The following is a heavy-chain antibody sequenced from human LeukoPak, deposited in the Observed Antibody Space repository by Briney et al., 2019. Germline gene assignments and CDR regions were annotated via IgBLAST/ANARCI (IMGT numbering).Heavy chain of an antibody. CDR1: GFTFSSYG. CDR3: ARDPAVAAAHFDY. D-gene: IGHD6-13*01. CDR2: IWYDGSNK. V-gene: IGHV3-33*01. J-gene: IGHJ4*02. Sequence: GRSLRLSCAASGFTFSSYGMHWVRQAPGKGLEWVAVIWYDGSNKYYADSVKGRFTISRDNSKSTLYLQMNSLRAEDTAVYYCARDPAVAAAHFDYWGQGTLVTVSS.